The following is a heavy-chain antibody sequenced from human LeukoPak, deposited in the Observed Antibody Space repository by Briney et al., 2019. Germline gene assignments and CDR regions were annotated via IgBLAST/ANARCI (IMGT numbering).Heavy chain of an antibody. D-gene: IGHD2-21*01. V-gene: IGHV7-4-1*02. J-gene: IGHJ4*02. Sequence: ASVKVSCKASGGTFSSYAINWVRQAPGQGLEWMGWINTNTGNPTYVQGFTGRLVFSLDTSVSTAYLQISSLKAEDTAVYYCARDIPGSLFDYWGQGTLVTVS. CDR3: ARDIPGSLFDY. CDR2: INTNTGNP. CDR1: GGTFSSYA.